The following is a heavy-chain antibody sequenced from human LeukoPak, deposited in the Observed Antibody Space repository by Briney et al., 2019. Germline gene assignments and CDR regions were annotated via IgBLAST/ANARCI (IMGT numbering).Heavy chain of an antibody. CDR1: GFTFSSHG. CDR2: ISYDGSNK. V-gene: IGHV3-30*18. CDR3: AKGGIQLPLDY. J-gene: IGHJ4*02. Sequence: GGSLRLSCAASGFTFSSHGMHWVRQAPGKGLEWVAVISYDGSNKYYADSVKGRFTISRDNSKNTLYLQMNSLRAEDTAVYYCAKGGIQLPLDYWGQGTLVTVSS. D-gene: IGHD5-18*01.